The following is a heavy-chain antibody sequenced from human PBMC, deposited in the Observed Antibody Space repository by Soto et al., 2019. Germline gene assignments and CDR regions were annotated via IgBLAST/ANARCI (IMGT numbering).Heavy chain of an antibody. D-gene: IGHD3-10*01. J-gene: IGHJ4*02. CDR1: GFTFSSYS. V-gene: IGHV3-48*01. Sequence: EVQLVESGGGLVQPGGSLRLSCAASGFTFSSYSMNWVRQTPGKGLEWVSYISSSSSTIYYADSVKGRFTISRDNAKNSLYLQMNSLRAEDTAVYYCQLGWFGELKADYWGQGTLVTVSS. CDR2: ISSSSSTI. CDR3: QLGWFGELKADY.